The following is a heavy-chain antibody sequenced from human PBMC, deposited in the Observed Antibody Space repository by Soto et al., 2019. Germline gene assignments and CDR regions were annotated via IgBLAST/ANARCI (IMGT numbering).Heavy chain of an antibody. V-gene: IGHV1-18*01. D-gene: IGHD2-2*01. Sequence: ASVKVSCKASGYTFTSYGISWVRQAPGQGLEWMGWISAYNGNTNYAQKLQGRVTMTTDTSTSIAYMELRSLRSDDTAVYYCAREGLGYCSSTSCSTAPVYYYYGMDVWGQGTTATVSS. CDR2: ISAYNGNT. CDR1: GYTFTSYG. J-gene: IGHJ6*02. CDR3: AREGLGYCSSTSCSTAPVYYYYGMDV.